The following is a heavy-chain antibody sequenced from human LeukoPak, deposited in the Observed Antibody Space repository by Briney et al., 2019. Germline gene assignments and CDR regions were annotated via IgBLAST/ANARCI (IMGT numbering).Heavy chain of an antibody. CDR3: ARLSGGNDPPFDF. CDR1: GGPISSGGYS. J-gene: IGHJ4*02. V-gene: IGHV4-30-2*01. CDR2: IYHSGNT. D-gene: IGHD5-12*01. Sequence: PSETLSLTCAVSGGPISSGGYSWSWIRQPPGKGLEWIGYIYHSGNTYYNPSLKSRVTISVDRSKNQFSLKLSSVTAADTAVYYCARLSGGNDPPFDFWGQGSLVTVSS.